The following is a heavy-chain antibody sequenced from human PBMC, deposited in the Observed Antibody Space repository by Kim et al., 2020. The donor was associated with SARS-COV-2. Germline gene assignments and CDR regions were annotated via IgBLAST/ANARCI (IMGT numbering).Heavy chain of an antibody. CDR1: GFTFSDYY. CDR3: AREGAEGGFYFDY. CDR2: ISSSSSYT. J-gene: IGHJ4*02. Sequence: GGSLRLSCAASGFTFSDYYMSWIRQAPGKGLEWVSYISSSSSYTNYADSVKGRFTISRDNAKNSLYLQMNSLRAEDTAVYYCAREGAEGGFYFDYWGQGTLVTVSS. V-gene: IGHV3-11*06.